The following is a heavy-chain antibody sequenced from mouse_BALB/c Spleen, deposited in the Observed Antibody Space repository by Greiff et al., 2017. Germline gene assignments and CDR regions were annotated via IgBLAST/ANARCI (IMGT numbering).Heavy chain of an antibody. CDR1: GYSITSGYY. D-gene: IGHD1-1*01. CDR2: ISYDGSN. Sequence: EVQRVESGPGLVKPSQSLSLTCSVTGYSITSGYYWYWIRQFPGNKLEWMGYISYDGSNNYNPSLKNRISITRDTSKNQFFLKLNSVTTEDTATYYCARDYYGSSYDYWGQGTTLTVSS. CDR3: ARDYYGSSYDY. V-gene: IGHV3-6*02. J-gene: IGHJ2*01.